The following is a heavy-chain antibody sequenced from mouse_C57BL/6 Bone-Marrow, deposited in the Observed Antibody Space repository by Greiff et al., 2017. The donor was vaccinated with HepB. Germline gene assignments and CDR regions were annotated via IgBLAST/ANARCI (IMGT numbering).Heavy chain of an antibody. D-gene: IGHD3-3*01. J-gene: IGHJ4*01. CDR1: GYTFTSYW. Sequence: QVQLQQPGAELVMPGASVKLSCKASGYTFTSYWMHWVKQRPGQGLEWIGEIDPSDSYTNYNQKFKGKSTLTVDKSSSPAYMQLSSLTSEDSAVYYCAREGRGYAMDYWGQGTSVTVSS. CDR3: AREGRGYAMDY. V-gene: IGHV1-69*01. CDR2: IDPSDSYT.